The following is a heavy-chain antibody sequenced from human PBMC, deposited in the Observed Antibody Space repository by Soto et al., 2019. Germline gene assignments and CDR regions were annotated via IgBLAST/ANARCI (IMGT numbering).Heavy chain of an antibody. V-gene: IGHV4-61*08. J-gene: IGHJ5*02. Sequence: GTPSLTCTVSGGSISSGGYYWSWIRQHPGKGLEWIGYIYYSGSTNYNPSLKSRVTISVDTSKNQFSLKLSSVTAADTAVYYCARKACSGGSCYGGFDPWGQGTLVTVSS. CDR3: ARKACSGGSCYGGFDP. CDR2: IYYSGST. CDR1: GGSISSGGYY. D-gene: IGHD2-15*01.